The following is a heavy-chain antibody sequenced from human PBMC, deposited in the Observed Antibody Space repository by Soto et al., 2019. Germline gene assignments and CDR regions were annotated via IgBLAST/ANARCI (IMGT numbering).Heavy chain of an antibody. D-gene: IGHD6-13*01. CDR1: GFTFSSYA. CDR3: ARAGAAAGTGYYYGMDV. V-gene: IGHV3-30-3*01. J-gene: IGHJ6*02. Sequence: PGGSLRLSCAASGFTFSSYAMHWVRQAPGKGLEWVAVISYDGSNKYYADSVKGRFTISRDNSKNTLDLQMNSLRAEDTAVYYCARAGAAAGTGYYYGMDVWGQGTTVTVSS. CDR2: ISYDGSNK.